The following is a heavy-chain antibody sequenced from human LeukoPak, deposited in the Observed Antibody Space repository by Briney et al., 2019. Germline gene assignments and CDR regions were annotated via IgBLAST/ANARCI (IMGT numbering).Heavy chain of an antibody. D-gene: IGHD3-9*01. CDR2: IYYSGST. CDR3: ARDSTYYDILTGYPGTFDI. V-gene: IGHV4-59*01. Sequence: SETLSLTCAVYGGSFSGYYWSWIRQPPGKGLEWIGYIYYSGSTNYSPSLKSRVTISADTSKNQFSLKLSSVTAADTAVYYCARDSTYYDILTGYPGTFDIWGQGTMVTVSS. J-gene: IGHJ3*02. CDR1: GGSFSGYY.